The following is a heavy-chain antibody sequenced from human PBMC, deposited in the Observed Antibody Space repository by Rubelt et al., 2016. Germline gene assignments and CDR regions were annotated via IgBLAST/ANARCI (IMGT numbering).Heavy chain of an antibody. D-gene: IGHD1-1*01. Sequence: QLQLQESGPGLVKPSETLSLTCTVSGGSISSSSYYWGWIRQPPGKGLEWIGSIYYSGSTYYNPSLKSRVTISVDTSKNQFSRELSSVTAADTAVYYCARLRWNDFWFDPWGQGTLVTVSS. J-gene: IGHJ5*02. CDR2: IYYSGST. CDR3: ARLRWNDFWFDP. V-gene: IGHV4-39*01. CDR1: GGSISSSSYY.